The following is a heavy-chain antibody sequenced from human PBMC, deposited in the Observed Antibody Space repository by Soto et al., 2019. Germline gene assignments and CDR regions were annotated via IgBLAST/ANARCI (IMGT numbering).Heavy chain of an antibody. CDR2: INWRSGSF. Sequence: SLRLSCAACAVKLDDDAMQWVRQAPGKGLEWVAGINWRSGSFGYADSVKGRFTVSRDNARNSLYLQMNSLTAEDTGLYYCAKDQGTIVVRHLDYRGQGT. D-gene: IGHD3-22*01. CDR3: AKDQGTIVVRHLDY. V-gene: IGHV3-9*01. CDR1: AVKLDDDA. J-gene: IGHJ4*02.